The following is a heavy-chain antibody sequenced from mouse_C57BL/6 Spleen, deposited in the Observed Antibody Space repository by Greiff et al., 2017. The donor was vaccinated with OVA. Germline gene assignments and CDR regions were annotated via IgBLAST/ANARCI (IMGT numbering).Heavy chain of an antibody. Sequence: EVQRVESGAELVRPGASVKLSCTASGFNIKDDYMHWVKQRPEQGLEWIGWIDPENGDTEYASKFQGKATITADTSSNTAYLQLSSLTSEDTAVYYCTSYSYGSSYGYWGQGTTLTVSS. V-gene: IGHV14-4*01. CDR3: TSYSYGSSYGY. J-gene: IGHJ2*01. CDR2: IDPENGDT. D-gene: IGHD1-1*01. CDR1: GFNIKDDY.